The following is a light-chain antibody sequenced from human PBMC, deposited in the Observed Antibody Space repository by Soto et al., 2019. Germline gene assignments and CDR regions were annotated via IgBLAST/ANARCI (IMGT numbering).Light chain of an antibody. V-gene: IGLV2-14*01. CDR1: GSDVGGYNY. CDR3: SSYTISNTPYV. CDR2: EVS. Sequence: QSALTQPASVSGSPGQSITFSCTGSGSDVGGYNYVSWYPQHPATAPKLIIYEVSNRPSGVSNRFSGSKSGNTASLTISGLQSEDEAAYYCSSYTISNTPYVFGTGTKLTVL. J-gene: IGLJ1*01.